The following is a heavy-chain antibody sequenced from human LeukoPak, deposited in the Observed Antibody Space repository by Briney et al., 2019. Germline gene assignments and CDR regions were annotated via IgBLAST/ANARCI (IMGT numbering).Heavy chain of an antibody. CDR3: ARGWAYFDY. Sequence: SETLSLTCTVSGGSISSYYWRWIRQPPGKGLEWIGYIYYSGSTNHDPSLKSRVTISLDTSQNQFSLKLTSVTAADTAVYYCARGWAYFDYWGQGALVTVSS. CDR1: GGSISSYY. V-gene: IGHV4-59*01. CDR2: IYYSGST. J-gene: IGHJ4*02. D-gene: IGHD1-26*01.